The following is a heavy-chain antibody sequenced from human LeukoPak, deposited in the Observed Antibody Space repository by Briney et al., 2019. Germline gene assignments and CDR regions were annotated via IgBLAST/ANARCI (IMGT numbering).Heavy chain of an antibody. CDR2: ITSSSSDI. J-gene: IGHJ4*02. CDR1: GFTFSSHY. D-gene: IGHD3-22*01. CDR3: ARGGYYYDSSGYYYGGVRYFDY. Sequence: GGSLRLSCAASGFTFSSHYMNWVRQAPGKGLEWVSSITSSSSDIFYADSVKGRFTISRDNAKNSLYLQMNNLRAEDTALYYCARGGYYYDSSGYYYGGVRYFDYWGQGTLVTVSS. V-gene: IGHV3-21*04.